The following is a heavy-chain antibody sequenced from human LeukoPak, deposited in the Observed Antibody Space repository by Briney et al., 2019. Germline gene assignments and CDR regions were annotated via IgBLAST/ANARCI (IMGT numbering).Heavy chain of an antibody. D-gene: IGHD3-22*01. CDR2: ISSSGSTI. Sequence: GGSLRLSCAASGFTFSDYYMSWIRQAPGKGLEWVSYISSSGSTIYYADSVKGRFTISRDNAKNSLYLQMNSLRAEDTAVYYCARADYYDSSGYYDGWGQGTLVTVSS. J-gene: IGHJ4*02. CDR3: ARADYYDSSGYYDG. CDR1: GFTFSDYY. V-gene: IGHV3-11*01.